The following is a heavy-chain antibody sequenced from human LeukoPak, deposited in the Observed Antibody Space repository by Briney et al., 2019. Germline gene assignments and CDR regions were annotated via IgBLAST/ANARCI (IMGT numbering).Heavy chain of an antibody. V-gene: IGHV3-30*04. Sequence: PGGSLRLSCSASGFTFSTYAMHWVRQAPGKGLEWVAVMSHDGTNKYYVDSVKGRFTVSRDNSKNTLYLQMNSLRAEDTAVYYCAKDLQVRYSSSCFDYWGQGTLVTVSS. CDR2: MSHDGTNK. CDR1: GFTFSTYA. J-gene: IGHJ4*02. D-gene: IGHD2-2*01. CDR3: AKDLQVRYSSSCFDY.